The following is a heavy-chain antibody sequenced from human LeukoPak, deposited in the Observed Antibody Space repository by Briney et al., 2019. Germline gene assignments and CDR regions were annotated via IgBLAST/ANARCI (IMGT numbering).Heavy chain of an antibody. V-gene: IGHV1-2*02. CDR1: GYTFTGYY. D-gene: IGHD3-16*01. J-gene: IGHJ4*02. CDR2: INPNSGGT. CDR3: ARSSGVGGRYYFDY. Sequence: GASVKVSCXASGYTFTGYYMHWVRLAPGQGLEWMGWINPNSGGTNYAQKFQGRVTMTRDTSISTAYMELSRLRSDDTAVYYCARSSGVGGRYYFDYWGQGTLVTVSS.